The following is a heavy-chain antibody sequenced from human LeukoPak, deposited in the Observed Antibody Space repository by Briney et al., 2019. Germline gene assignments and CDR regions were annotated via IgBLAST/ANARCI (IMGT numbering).Heavy chain of an antibody. V-gene: IGHV3-21*01. CDR2: ISSSSSYI. J-gene: IGHJ6*02. D-gene: IGHD6-13*01. CDR1: GFTFSSYS. CDR3: ARGMEQQLSGMDV. Sequence: GGSLRLSCAASGFTFSSYSMNWVRQAPGKGLDWVSSISSSSSYIYYADSVKGRFTISRDNAKNSLYLQMNSLRAEDTAVYYRARGMEQQLSGMDVWGQGTTVTVSS.